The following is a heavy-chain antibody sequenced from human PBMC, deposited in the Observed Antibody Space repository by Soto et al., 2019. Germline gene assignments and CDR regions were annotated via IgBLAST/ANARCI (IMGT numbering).Heavy chain of an antibody. CDR3: ATPGLTVTTRAMYYFDY. Sequence: QVQLVESGGGVVQPGRSLRLSCAASGYTLSSYGMHWVRQAPGKGLEWVAVIWYDGSNKYYADSVKGRFTISRDNSKNTLYLQMNSLRAEDTAVYYCATPGLTVTTRAMYYFDYWGQGTLVTVSS. D-gene: IGHD4-17*01. CDR2: IWYDGSNK. CDR1: GYTLSSYG. J-gene: IGHJ4*02. V-gene: IGHV3-33*01.